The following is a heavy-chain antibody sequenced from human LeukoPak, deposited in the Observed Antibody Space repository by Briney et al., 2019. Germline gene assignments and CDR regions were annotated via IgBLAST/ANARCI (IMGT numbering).Heavy chain of an antibody. J-gene: IGHJ4*02. CDR3: AVRDCSGGSCYPEPYDY. D-gene: IGHD2-15*01. V-gene: IGHV1-69*13. CDR2: IIPIFGTA. Sequence: SVKVSCEASGGTFISYAISWVRQAPGQGLEWMGGIIPIFGTANYAQKFQGRVTITADESTSTAYMELSSLRSEDTAVYYCAVRDCSGGSCYPEPYDYWGQGTLVTVSS. CDR1: GGTFISYA.